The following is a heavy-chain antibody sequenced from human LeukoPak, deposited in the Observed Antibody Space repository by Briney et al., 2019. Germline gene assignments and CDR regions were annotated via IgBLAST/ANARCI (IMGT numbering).Heavy chain of an antibody. V-gene: IGHV3-23*01. Sequence: GGSLRLSCAASGLIFSRYGTSWVRQAPGKGLEWVSTISGGGGSTYYADSVKGRFTISRDNSKNTLYLQVNSLRAEDTAVYYCAKGGKWDVTPFDYWGQGTLVTVSS. CDR2: ISGGGGST. J-gene: IGHJ4*02. D-gene: IGHD1-26*01. CDR1: GLIFSRYG. CDR3: AKGGKWDVTPFDY.